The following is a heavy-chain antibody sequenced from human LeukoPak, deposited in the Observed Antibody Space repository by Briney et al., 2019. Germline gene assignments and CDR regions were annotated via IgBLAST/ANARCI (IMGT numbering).Heavy chain of an antibody. CDR3: VGYYVGKFDY. V-gene: IGHV3-66*02. J-gene: IGHJ4*02. D-gene: IGHD4-23*01. Sequence: QPGGALRLSCAASGFVVSDNYMSWVRQAPGQGLEWVSLIYTSGITKYTDSVKGWFTISRDNAKNTLYLQMNTLSAEDTAVYYCVGYYVGKFDYWGQGTLVTVSS. CDR2: IYTSGIT. CDR1: GFVVSDNY.